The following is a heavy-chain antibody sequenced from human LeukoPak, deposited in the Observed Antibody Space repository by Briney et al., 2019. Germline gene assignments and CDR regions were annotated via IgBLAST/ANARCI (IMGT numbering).Heavy chain of an antibody. CDR1: GFTFSSYA. Sequence: PGGSLRLSFASSGFTFSSYAMSGVRQPPGKGLEWVAAISGSGGSTYSADSVKGRFTISRDNSKNTLYLQMNSLRAEDTAVYYCAKDHAAGSFDYWGQGTLVTVSS. V-gene: IGHV3-23*01. CDR2: ISGSGGST. J-gene: IGHJ4*02. D-gene: IGHD6-13*01. CDR3: AKDHAAGSFDY.